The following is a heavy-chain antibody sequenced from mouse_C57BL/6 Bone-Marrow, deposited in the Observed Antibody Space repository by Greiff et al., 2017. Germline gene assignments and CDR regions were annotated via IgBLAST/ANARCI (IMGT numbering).Heavy chain of an antibody. CDR3: ARAVFITTVVAHWYFDV. CDR1: GYTFTSYG. CDR2: IYPRRGST. D-gene: IGHD1-1*01. J-gene: IGHJ1*03. Sequence: QVQLQQSGAELARPGASVKLSCKASGYTFTSYGISWVKQRTGQGLEWIGEIYPRRGSTYYNEKFKGKATLTADKSSSPAYLELRRLTYEASAVSVCARAVFITTVVAHWYFDVWGTGTTVTVSS. V-gene: IGHV1-81*01.